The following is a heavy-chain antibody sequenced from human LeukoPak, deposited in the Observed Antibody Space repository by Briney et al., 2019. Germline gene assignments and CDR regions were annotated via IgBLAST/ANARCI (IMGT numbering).Heavy chain of an antibody. J-gene: IGHJ4*02. CDR2: ISYDRSNK. CDR3: ARVGFFGSSWATFDY. V-gene: IGHV3-30-3*01. D-gene: IGHD6-13*01. CDR1: GFTFSSYA. Sequence: GGSLRLSCAASGFTFSSYAMHWVRQAPGKGLEWVAVISYDRSNKYYADSVKGRFTISRDNSKNTLYLQMNSLRAEDTAVYYCARVGFFGSSWATFDYWGQGTLVTVSS.